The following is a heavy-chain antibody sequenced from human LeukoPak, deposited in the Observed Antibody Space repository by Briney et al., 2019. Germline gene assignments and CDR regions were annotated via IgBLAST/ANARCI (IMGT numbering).Heavy chain of an antibody. D-gene: IGHD3-22*01. J-gene: IGHJ3*02. V-gene: IGHV4-39*07. CDR3: ARGDYHDSSGYQRREAFDI. CDR2: IYYSGST. Sequence: SETLSLTCTVSGGSISSSSYYWGWIRQPPGKGLEWIGSIYYSGSTYYNPSLKSRVTISVDTSKNQFSLKLSSVTAADTAVYYCARGDYHDSSGYQRREAFDIWGQGTMVTVSS. CDR1: GGSISSSSYY.